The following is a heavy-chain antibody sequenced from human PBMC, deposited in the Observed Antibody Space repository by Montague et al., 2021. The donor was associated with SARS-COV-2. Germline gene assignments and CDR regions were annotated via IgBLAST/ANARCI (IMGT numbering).Heavy chain of an antibody. CDR1: GGSISSYY. CDR2: IYYSGGT. CDR3: ARGFDY. J-gene: IGHJ4*02. Sequence: SETLSLTCTVSGGSISSYYWSWILQPPGKGLEWIGDIYYSGGTNYNPSRKSRVTISVDTSKNQFSLKLSSVTAADTAVYNCARGFDYWGQGTLVTVSS. V-gene: IGHV4-59*01.